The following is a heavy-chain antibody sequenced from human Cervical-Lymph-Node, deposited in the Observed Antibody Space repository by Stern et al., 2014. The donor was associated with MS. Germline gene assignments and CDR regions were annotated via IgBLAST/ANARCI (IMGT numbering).Heavy chain of an antibody. J-gene: IGHJ2*01. CDR1: GGTLSTYG. Sequence: QVQLLQPGAEVKKPGSSVKVSCKASGGTLSTYGFSWVRPAPGQGLEWMGGIIPMFGISNAAQKFQGRVTITADESTSTAYMELSSLRSDDTAVYYCARYRSAVDWYFDLWGRGTLVTVSS. D-gene: IGHD3-10*01. CDR3: ARYRSAVDWYFDL. V-gene: IGHV1-69*01. CDR2: IIPMFGIS.